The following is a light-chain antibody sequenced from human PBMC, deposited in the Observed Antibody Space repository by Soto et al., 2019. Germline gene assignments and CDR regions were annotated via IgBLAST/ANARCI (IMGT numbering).Light chain of an antibody. V-gene: IGLV2-8*01. Sequence: QSALTQPPSASGFPGQSVTISCTGTSSDVGYYDYVSWYQQHPGKAPKLVIYEVTKRPSGVPDRVSASKSGNTASLTVSGLQSEDEADYYCSSYADIYTYVFGTGTKVTVL. J-gene: IGLJ1*01. CDR2: EVT. CDR3: SSYADIYTYV. CDR1: SSDVGYYDY.